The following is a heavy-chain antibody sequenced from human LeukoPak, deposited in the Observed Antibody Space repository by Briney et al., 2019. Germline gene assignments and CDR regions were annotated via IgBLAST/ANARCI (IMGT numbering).Heavy chain of an antibody. CDR2: XRSKAYVGTT. CDR1: XFTLXXXX. Sequence: RLSXTASXFTLXXXXXSWXXXXAXXGXEWXXXXRSKAYVGTTEYAASVQDKFTISRDDSKRIPYLQMNSLKTEDTAVYYCAVGGSGRXXXNYFXYWG. CDR3: AVGGSGRXXXNYFXY. D-gene: IGHD6-19*01. V-gene: IGHV3-49*02. J-gene: IGHJ4*01.